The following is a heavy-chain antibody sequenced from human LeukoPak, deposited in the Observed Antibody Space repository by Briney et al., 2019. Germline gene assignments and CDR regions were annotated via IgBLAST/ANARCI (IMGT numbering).Heavy chain of an antibody. D-gene: IGHD2-15*01. CDR2: IYYSGST. J-gene: IGHJ4*02. CDR1: GGSVSSGSYY. V-gene: IGHV4-61*01. Sequence: SETLSLTCTVSGGSVSSGSYYWIWIRQPPGKRLEWIGYIYYSGSTNYNPSLKSRITISVDSSKNQFSLMLSSVTAADTAVYYCARIYCSGDSCYLTGWGQETLVTVSS. CDR3: ARIYCSGDSCYLTG.